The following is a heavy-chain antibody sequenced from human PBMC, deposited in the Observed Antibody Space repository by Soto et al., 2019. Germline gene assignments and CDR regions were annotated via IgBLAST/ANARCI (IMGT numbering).Heavy chain of an antibody. D-gene: IGHD6-13*01. J-gene: IGHJ3*02. CDR1: GYTLTEVS. CDR3: ATDRQAAADDIDAFGI. CDR2: FDPEDGET. V-gene: IGHV1-24*01. Sequence: ASVKVSCKVSGYTLTEVSMHWVRQAPGKGLEWMGGFDPEDGETIYAQKFQGRVTMTEDTSTDTAYMELSSLRSEDTAVYYCATDRQAAADDIDAFGIWGQGTMVTVSS.